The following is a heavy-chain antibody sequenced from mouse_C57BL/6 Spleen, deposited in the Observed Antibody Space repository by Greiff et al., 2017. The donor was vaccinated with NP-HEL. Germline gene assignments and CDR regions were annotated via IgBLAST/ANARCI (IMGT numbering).Heavy chain of an antibody. J-gene: IGHJ2*01. CDR3: ARETLYYDYDEYYFDY. V-gene: IGHV5-4*01. CDR1: GFTFSSYA. CDR2: ISDGGSYT. Sequence: EVQGVESGGGLVKPGGSLKLSCAASGFTFSSYAMSWVRQTPEKRLEWVATISDGGSYTYYPDNVKGRFTISRDNAKNNLYLQMSHLKSEDTAMYYCARETLYYDYDEYYFDYWGQGTTLTVSS. D-gene: IGHD2-4*01.